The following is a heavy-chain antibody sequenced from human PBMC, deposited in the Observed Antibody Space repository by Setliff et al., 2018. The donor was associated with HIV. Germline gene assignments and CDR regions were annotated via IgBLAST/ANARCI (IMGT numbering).Heavy chain of an antibody. CDR2: VYYRGRT. CDR1: GGSMSSSGPGYY. Sequence: SETLSLTCTVSGGSMSSSGPGYYWGWVRQTPDGGLEWIGSVYYRGRTYYNLSLKSRVTISVDTSKNQLSLRLTSMAAADTAMYYCARSQPDTIFGVVTFDCWGQGKMVTVSS. CDR3: ARSQPDTIFGVVTFDC. J-gene: IGHJ4*02. V-gene: IGHV4-39*01. D-gene: IGHD3-3*01.